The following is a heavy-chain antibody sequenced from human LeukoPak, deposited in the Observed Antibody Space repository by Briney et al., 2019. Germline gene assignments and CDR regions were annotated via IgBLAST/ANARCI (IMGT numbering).Heavy chain of an antibody. D-gene: IGHD1-26*01. CDR3: ARSNSGSYGWFDP. CDR1: GDSMSGY. J-gene: IGHJ5*02. V-gene: IGHV4-4*07. CDR2: ISTSVGT. Sequence: SETLSLTCTVSGDSMSGYWGWVRQPAGKGLEWIGSISTSVGTDYNPSLKSRITMSVDTSKNQFSLKLRSMTAADTAVYYCARSNSGSYGWFDPWGQGTLVTVSS.